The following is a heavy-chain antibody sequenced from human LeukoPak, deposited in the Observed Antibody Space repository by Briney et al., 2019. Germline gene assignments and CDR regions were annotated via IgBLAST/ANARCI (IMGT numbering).Heavy chain of an antibody. J-gene: IGHJ4*02. CDR3: AREIKYYDILTGYSSPFDY. CDR2: IYTSGTT. D-gene: IGHD3-9*01. Sequence: SETLSLTCTVSGGSISSGSYYWSWIRQPAGKGLEWIGRIYTSGTTNYNPSLKSRVTMSVDTSKNQFSLKLSSVTAADTAVYYCAREIKYYDILTGYSSPFDYWGQGTLVTVSS. CDR1: GGSISSGSYY. V-gene: IGHV4-61*02.